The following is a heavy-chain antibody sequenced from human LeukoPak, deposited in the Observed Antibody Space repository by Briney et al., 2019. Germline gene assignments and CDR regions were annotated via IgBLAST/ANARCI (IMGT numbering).Heavy chain of an antibody. V-gene: IGHV3-21*01. CDR1: GFTFSSYS. CDR2: ISSSSYI. CDR3: ARASEDYYDSSGYGNFDY. J-gene: IGHJ4*02. Sequence: PGGSLRLSCAASGFTFSSYSMNWVRQAPGKGLEWVSSISSSSYIYYADSVKGRFTISRDNAKNSLYLQMNSLRAEDTAVYYCARASEDYYDSSGYGNFDYWGQGTLVTVSS. D-gene: IGHD3-22*01.